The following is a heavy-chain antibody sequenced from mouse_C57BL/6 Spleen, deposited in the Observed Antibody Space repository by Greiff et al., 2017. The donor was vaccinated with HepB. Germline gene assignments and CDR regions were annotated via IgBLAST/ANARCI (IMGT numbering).Heavy chain of an antibody. CDR2: IWRGGST. D-gene: IGHD1-1*01. V-gene: IGHV2-5*01. J-gene: IGHJ4*01. CDR1: GFSFTSYG. CDR3: AKNSNYYGSSYDAMDD. Sequence: QVQLQQSGPGLVQPSQSLSITCTVSGFSFTSYGVHWVRQSPGKGLEWLGVIWRGGSTDYNAAFMSRLSITKDNSKSQVFFKMNSLQADDTAIYYCAKNSNYYGSSYDAMDDWGQGTSVTVSS.